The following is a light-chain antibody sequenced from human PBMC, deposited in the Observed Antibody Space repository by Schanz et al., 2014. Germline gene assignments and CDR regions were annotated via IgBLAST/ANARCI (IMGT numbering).Light chain of an antibody. Sequence: EIVMTQSPDTLSVSPGERATLSCRASQSVSSNLAWYQQKPGQAPRLLIYGASSRATGIPDRFSGSGSGTDFTLTISTLEPEDFAVYYCQQYGSSPGTFGQGTKLEIK. CDR3: QQYGSSPGT. J-gene: IGKJ2*01. CDR2: GAS. V-gene: IGKV3-20*01. CDR1: QSVSSN.